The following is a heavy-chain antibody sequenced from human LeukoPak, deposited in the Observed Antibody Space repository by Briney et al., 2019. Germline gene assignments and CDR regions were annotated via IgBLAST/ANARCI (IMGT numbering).Heavy chain of an antibody. D-gene: IGHD3-10*01. CDR1: GGSFSGYY. Sequence: PSETLSLTCAVYGGSFSGYYWSWIRQPPGKGREWIGEINHSGSTNYNPSLKSRVTISVDTSKNQFSLKLSSVTAADTAVYYCARGPRITMVRGVITFDYWGQGTLVTVSS. J-gene: IGHJ4*02. CDR2: INHSGST. CDR3: ARGPRITMVRGVITFDY. V-gene: IGHV4-34*01.